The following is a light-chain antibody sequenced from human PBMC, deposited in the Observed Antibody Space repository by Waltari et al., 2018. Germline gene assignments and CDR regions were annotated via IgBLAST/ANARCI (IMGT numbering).Light chain of an antibody. CDR2: KES. Sequence: DIQMTQSPSTLSASVGDRFTITCRASQNINKWLAWYQQKPGKAPKLLIYKESTLESGVPSRFSGSGSGTEFTLTISSLQPDDFATYYCQQYNSYSLLTFGGGTKVEIK. J-gene: IGKJ4*01. CDR1: QNINKW. CDR3: QQYNSYSLLT. V-gene: IGKV1-5*03.